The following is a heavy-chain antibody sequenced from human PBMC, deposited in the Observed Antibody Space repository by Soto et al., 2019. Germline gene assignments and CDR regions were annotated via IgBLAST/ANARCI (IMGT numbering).Heavy chain of an antibody. CDR1: GFTFSSKT. V-gene: IGHV3-21*01. CDR3: ARDTCSGSSYYCRH. Sequence: GGSLRLSCAASGFTFSSKTMTWVRQAPGKGLEWVSSISGSSTFVYYADSVKGRFTISRDNANNSLSLQMNSLRADDTAVYYCARDTCSGSSYYCRHWGQGTLVTVSS. D-gene: IGHD2-15*01. J-gene: IGHJ4*02. CDR2: ISGSSTFV.